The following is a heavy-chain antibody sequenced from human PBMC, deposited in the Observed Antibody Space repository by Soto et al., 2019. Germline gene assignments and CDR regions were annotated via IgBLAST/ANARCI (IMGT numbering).Heavy chain of an antibody. V-gene: IGHV1-18*04. CDR2: ISAYNGNT. Sequence: ASVKVSCKASGYTFTSYGISWVRQAPGQGLEWMGWISAYNGNTNYAQKLQGRVTMTTDTSTSTAYMELSSLRSEDTAVYYCARHDSSSDAFDIWGQGTMVTVSS. CDR1: GYTFTSYG. CDR3: ARHDSSSDAFDI. J-gene: IGHJ3*02. D-gene: IGHD6-13*01.